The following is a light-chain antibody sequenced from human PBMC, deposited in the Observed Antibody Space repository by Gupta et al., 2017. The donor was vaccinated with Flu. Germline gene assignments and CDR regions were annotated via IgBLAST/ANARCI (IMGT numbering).Light chain of an antibody. V-gene: IGKV4-1*01. J-gene: IGKJ2*01. Sequence: IVMTQSPDSLAVSLGERATINCKSSQSVLYSSNNKTYLAWYQHKPGQPPKLLIYWASTRESGVPDRFSGSGSGTDFTLTISSLQAEDVAVYYCQQYYTTPYTFGQGTKLEIK. CDR2: WAS. CDR3: QQYYTTPYT. CDR1: QSVLYSSNNKTY.